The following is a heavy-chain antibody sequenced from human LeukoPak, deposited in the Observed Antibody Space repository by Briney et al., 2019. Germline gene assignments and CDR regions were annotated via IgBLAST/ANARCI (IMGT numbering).Heavy chain of an antibody. V-gene: IGHV1-8*03. CDR1: GYTFTSYD. J-gene: IGHJ5*02. CDR3: ARGRRITIFGVVRDNWFDP. D-gene: IGHD3-3*01. CDR2: MNPNSGNT. Sequence: ASVKVSCKASGYTFTSYDINWVRQATGQGLEWMVWMNPNSGNTGYAQKFRGRVTITRNTSISTAYMELSSLRSEDTAVYYCARGRRITIFGVVRDNWFDPWGQGTLVTVSS.